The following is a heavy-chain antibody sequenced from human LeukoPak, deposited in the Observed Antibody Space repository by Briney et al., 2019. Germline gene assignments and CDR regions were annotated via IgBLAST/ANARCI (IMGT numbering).Heavy chain of an antibody. CDR2: TYYMSKWYI. J-gene: IGHJ4*02. D-gene: IGHD5-18*01. CDR1: GDTVSSNSAS. Sequence: SQTLSLTCAISGDTVSSNSASWNWTRQSPSRGLEWLVRTYYMSKWYIDYALSVKSRITISPNTSKNQFSLHLNSVTPEDTAVYYCGRDPRSYGPDYWGQGILVTVSS. CDR3: GRDPRSYGPDY. V-gene: IGHV6-1*01.